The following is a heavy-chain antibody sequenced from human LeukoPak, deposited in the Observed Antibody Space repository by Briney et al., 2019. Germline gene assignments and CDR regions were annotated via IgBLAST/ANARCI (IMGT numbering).Heavy chain of an antibody. CDR2: ISSSGSTI. CDR3: ARDLRPASSGYYYGDFDY. CDR1: GFIGGDGY. J-gene: IGHJ4*02. Sequence: PGGSLRLSCAVSGFIGGDGYMSWIRQAPGKGLEWVSYISSSGSTIYYADFVKGRFTISRDNAKNSLYLQMNSLRAEDTAVYYCARDLRPASSGYYYGDFDYWGQGTLVTVSS. V-gene: IGHV3-11*04. D-gene: IGHD3-22*01.